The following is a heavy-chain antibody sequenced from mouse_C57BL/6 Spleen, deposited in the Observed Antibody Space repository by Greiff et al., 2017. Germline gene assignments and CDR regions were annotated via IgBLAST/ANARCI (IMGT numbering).Heavy chain of an antibody. J-gene: IGHJ3*01. CDR3: ARGEHSSGYLFAY. CDR2: IDPSDSYT. CDR1: GYTFTSYW. Sequence: QVQLQQPGAELVMPGASVKLSCKASGYTFTSYWMHWVKQRPGQGLEWIGEIDPSDSYTNYNQKFKGKSTLTVDKSSSTAYMQLSSLTSEDSAVYYCARGEHSSGYLFAYWGQGTLVTVSA. D-gene: IGHD3-2*02. V-gene: IGHV1-69*01.